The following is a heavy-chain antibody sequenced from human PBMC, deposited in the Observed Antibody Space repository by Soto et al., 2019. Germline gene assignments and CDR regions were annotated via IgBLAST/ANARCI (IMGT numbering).Heavy chain of an antibody. CDR1: DYSIIYGYY. CDR2: IYYSGNA. D-gene: IGHD3-10*01. V-gene: IGHV4-38-2*01. Sequence: SETLSLTCAVSDYSIIYGYYWGWIRQPPGKGLEWIGSIYYSGNAYYNPSLKSRLTISVDTSKNLFYLKLNSVTAADTAVYYYARQGHGSGPNWFDSWGQGTLVTVSS. J-gene: IGHJ5*01. CDR3: ARQGHGSGPNWFDS.